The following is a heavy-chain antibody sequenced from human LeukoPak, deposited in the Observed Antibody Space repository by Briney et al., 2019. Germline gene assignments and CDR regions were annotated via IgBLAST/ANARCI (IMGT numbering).Heavy chain of an antibody. CDR3: ARDHPRCGGYETRFDY. V-gene: IGHV4-39*07. CDR1: GGSISNNTYY. J-gene: IGHJ4*02. CDR2: ISYSGGT. Sequence: SETLSLTCTVSGGSISNNTYYWGWTRQPPGKGLEWIGSISYSGGTYSNPSLKSRVTISIDTSKNQFSLKLSSVTAADSAVYYSARDHPRCGGYETRFDYWGQGTLVTVSS. D-gene: IGHD5-12*01.